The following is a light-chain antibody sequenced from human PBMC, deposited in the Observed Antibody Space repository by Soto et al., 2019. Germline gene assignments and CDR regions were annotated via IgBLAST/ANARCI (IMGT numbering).Light chain of an antibody. CDR3: QQRTNWLMYT. Sequence: EFVLTQSPATLSLSPGERATLSCRASQSVNTYLACYQQKPGQAPRLLIYDASNRATGVPARFSGSGSGTDFTLTISSLESEDFAVYYCQQRTNWLMYTFGQGTKLEIK. V-gene: IGKV3-11*01. CDR2: DAS. J-gene: IGKJ2*01. CDR1: QSVNTY.